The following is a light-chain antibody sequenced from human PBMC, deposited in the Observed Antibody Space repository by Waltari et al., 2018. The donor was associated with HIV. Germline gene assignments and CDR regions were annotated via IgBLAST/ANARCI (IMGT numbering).Light chain of an antibody. J-gene: IGLJ2*01. CDR1: SSDVGRYNF. CDR2: EVS. CDR3: SSYTNTTTLVL. Sequence: QSALAQPASVSGSPGQSITISCTGTSSDVGRYNFVSWYQQHPGKAPRLMISEVSNRPSGVSYRSAGSKSSDTASLTISGLQAEDDADYYCSSYTNTTTLVLFGGGTKLTVL. V-gene: IGLV2-14*01.